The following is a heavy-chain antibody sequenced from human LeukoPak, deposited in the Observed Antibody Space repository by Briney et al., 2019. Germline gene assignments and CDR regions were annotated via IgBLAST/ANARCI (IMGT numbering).Heavy chain of an antibody. Sequence: PGGSLRLSCVASGLTLSNNGMHWVRQAPGKGLEWVAFLRYDGSNKYNEDSVKGRFTISRDNAKNTLYLQMNSLRTEDTALYFCAKDGYDTSGNIEYWGQGTLVTVSS. CDR3: AKDGYDTSGNIEY. D-gene: IGHD3-22*01. CDR2: LRYDGSNK. J-gene: IGHJ4*02. CDR1: GLTLSNNG. V-gene: IGHV3-30*02.